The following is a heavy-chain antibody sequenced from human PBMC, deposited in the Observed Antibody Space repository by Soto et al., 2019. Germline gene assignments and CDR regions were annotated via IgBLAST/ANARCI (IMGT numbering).Heavy chain of an antibody. CDR3: ARPPYPGCINAVCYPLDY. Sequence: EASVKVSCKASGYTFTSYAMHCVRQAPGQRLEWMGWINASNGNTKYSQKFQGRVAITRDTSASTVYMELNSLRSEDTAVYYCARPPYPGCINAVCYPLDYWGQGTLVTVSS. D-gene: IGHD2-8*01. CDR2: INASNGNT. CDR1: GYTFTSYA. V-gene: IGHV1-3*01. J-gene: IGHJ4*02.